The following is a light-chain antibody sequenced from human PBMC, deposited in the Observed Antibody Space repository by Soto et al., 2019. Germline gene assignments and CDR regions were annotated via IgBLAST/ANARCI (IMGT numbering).Light chain of an antibody. V-gene: IGKV3-15*01. J-gene: IGKJ1*01. Sequence: EIVMTQSPATLSVSPGERATLSCRASQSIRSNLAWYQQKPGQPPRLLIYGASTRATGIPDRFSGSGSGTDYTLTISRLEPEDSAVYYCQQYGYSFWTFGQGTKVDIK. CDR3: QQYGYSFWT. CDR1: QSIRSN. CDR2: GAS.